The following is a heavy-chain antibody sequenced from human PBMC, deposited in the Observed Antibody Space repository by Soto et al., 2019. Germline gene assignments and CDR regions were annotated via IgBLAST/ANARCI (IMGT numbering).Heavy chain of an antibody. Sequence: QITLKESGPALVQPTQTLTLTCTFSGFSLSTSGVGVGWIRQPPGTAVEWLALIYWDDDKRYSPALENRLTITNGTSKNQVVLTMIDMDPLDTCTYYGTHVRYSMTTGTCFDPWRLGTLVAVSS. D-gene: IGHD4-17*01. J-gene: IGHJ5*02. CDR1: GFSLSTSGVG. V-gene: IGHV2-5*02. CDR2: IYWDDDK. CDR3: THVRYSMTTGTCFDP.